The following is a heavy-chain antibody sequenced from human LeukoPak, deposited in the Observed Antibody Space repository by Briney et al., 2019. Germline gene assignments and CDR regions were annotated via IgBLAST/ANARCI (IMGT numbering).Heavy chain of an antibody. CDR1: GFTFSSYS. CDR3: ARYGRFGDYNWFDP. V-gene: IGHV3-48*01. D-gene: IGHD3-10*01. CDR2: ISSASNTI. Sequence: PGESLRLSCAASGFTFSSYSMNWVRQAPGKGLEGVSYISSASNTIYYADSVKGRFTISRDNAKNSLYLQMNSLRAEDTAMYYCARYGRFGDYNWFDPWGERTLVTVSS. J-gene: IGHJ5*02.